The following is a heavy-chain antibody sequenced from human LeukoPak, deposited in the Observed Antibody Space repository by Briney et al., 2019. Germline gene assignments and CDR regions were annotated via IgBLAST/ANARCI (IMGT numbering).Heavy chain of an antibody. J-gene: IGHJ4*02. CDR2: INHSGST. V-gene: IGHV4-34*01. CDR1: GGSFSGYY. D-gene: IGHD5-18*01. CDR3: ARGPSTGIQLWLVRVRGDFDY. Sequence: NPSETLSLTCAVYGGSFSGYYWSWIRQPPGKGLEWIGEINHSGSTNYNPSLKSRVTISVDTSKNQFSLKLSSVTAADTAVYYCARGPSTGIQLWLVRVRGDFDYWGQGTLVTVSS.